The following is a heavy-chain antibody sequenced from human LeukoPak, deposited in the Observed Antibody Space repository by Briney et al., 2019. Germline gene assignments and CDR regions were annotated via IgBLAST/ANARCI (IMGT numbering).Heavy chain of an antibody. V-gene: IGHV3-21*01. J-gene: IGHJ4*02. Sequence: GGSLRLSCAASGFTFSSYSMNWVRQAPGKGLEWVSSISSSSSYIYYADSVKGRFTISRDNAKNSLYLQMNSLRAEDTAVYYCARDQQWLAIYYFDYWGQGTLVTVSS. D-gene: IGHD6-19*01. CDR2: ISSSSSYI. CDR3: ARDQQWLAIYYFDY. CDR1: GFTFSSYS.